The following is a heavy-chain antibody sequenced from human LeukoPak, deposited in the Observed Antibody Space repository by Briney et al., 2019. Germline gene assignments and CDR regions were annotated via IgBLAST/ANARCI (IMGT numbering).Heavy chain of an antibody. CDR3: AREGSYYYFDY. CDR2: IYYSGST. J-gene: IGHJ4*02. Sequence: SETLSLTCTVSGGSISSGDYHWSWLRQPPGKGREWIGYIYYSGSTYYNPSLTSRVTISVDTSKNQFSLKLSSVTAADTAVYCCAREGSYYYFDYWGQGTLVTVSS. D-gene: IGHD1-26*01. CDR1: GGSISSGDYH. V-gene: IGHV4-30-4*08.